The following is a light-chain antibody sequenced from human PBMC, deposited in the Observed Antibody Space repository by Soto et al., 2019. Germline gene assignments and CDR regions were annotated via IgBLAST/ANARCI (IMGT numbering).Light chain of an antibody. V-gene: IGKV3-20*01. Sequence: EIVLTQSPGTLSLSPGERATLSCRASQSVSSSYLAWYQQKPGQAPRLLIYGASSRAPGIPDRFSGSGFGTDFTLTISRMEPEDFAVYYCQQYGSSPMYTFGQGTKLEIK. CDR1: QSVSSSY. CDR3: QQYGSSPMYT. J-gene: IGKJ2*01. CDR2: GAS.